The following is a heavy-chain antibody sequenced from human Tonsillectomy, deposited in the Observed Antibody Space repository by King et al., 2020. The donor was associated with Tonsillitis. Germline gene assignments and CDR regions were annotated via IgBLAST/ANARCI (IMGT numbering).Heavy chain of an antibody. CDR2: IITILGIA. V-gene: IGHV1-69*09. CDR1: GGTFSSYA. D-gene: IGHD1-26*01. Sequence: QLVQSGAEVKKPGSSVKVSCKASGGTFSSYAISWVRQAPGQGLEWMGRIITILGIANYAQKFQGRVTITADKSTSTAYMELSSLRSEDTAVYYCARGGELLDYYYYMDVWGKGTTVTVSS. J-gene: IGHJ6*03. CDR3: ARGGELLDYYYYMDV.